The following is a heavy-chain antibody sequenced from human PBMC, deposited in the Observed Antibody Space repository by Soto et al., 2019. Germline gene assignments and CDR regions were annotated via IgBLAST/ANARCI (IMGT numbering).Heavy chain of an antibody. CDR2: ISHKGNT. D-gene: IGHD1-1*01. CDR3: ERDPKPPNDACAFDY. CDR1: GASIISPDW. J-gene: IGHJ4*02. V-gene: IGHV4-4*02. Sequence: SELRSLSCAVFGASIISPDWRDWVRQTPGKGLEWIGEISHKGNTIYSPSLKNRVTISVEKSKNQFSLRLTSLTAADTALYYCERDPKPPNDACAFDYWGQGYMVTVSS.